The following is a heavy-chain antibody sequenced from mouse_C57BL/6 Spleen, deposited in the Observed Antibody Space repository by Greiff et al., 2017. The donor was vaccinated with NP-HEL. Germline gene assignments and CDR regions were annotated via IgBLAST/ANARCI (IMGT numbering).Heavy chain of an antibody. J-gene: IGHJ2*01. D-gene: IGHD6-1*01. V-gene: IGHV1-26*01. CDR2: INPNNGGT. CDR3: AGGASYYFDY. Sequence: VQLQQSGPELVKPGASVKISCKASGYTFTDYYMNWVKQSHGKSLEWIGDINPNNGGTSYNQKFKGKATLTVDKSSSTAYIELRRLTSEDSAVYYCAGGASYYFDYWGQGTTLTVSS. CDR1: GYTFTDYY.